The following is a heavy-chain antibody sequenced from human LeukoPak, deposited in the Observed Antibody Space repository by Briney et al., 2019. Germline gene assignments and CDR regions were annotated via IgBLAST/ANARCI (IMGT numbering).Heavy chain of an antibody. Sequence: SVKVSCKASGGTFSSYAISWVRQAPGQGLEWMGGIIPIFGTANYAQKFQGRVAITADESTSTAYMELSSLRSEDTAVYYCARDYDDDYSNFNWFDPWGQGTLVTVSS. J-gene: IGHJ5*02. CDR1: GGTFSSYA. CDR3: ARDYDDDYSNFNWFDP. D-gene: IGHD4-11*01. V-gene: IGHV1-69*13. CDR2: IIPIFGTA.